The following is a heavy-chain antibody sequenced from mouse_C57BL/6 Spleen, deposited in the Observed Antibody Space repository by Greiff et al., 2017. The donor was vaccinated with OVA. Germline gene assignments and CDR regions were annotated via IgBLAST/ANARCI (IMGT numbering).Heavy chain of an antibody. D-gene: IGHD1-1*01. CDR2: IDPSDSYT. Sequence: VQLQQSGAELVMPGASVKLSCKASGYTFTSYWMHWVKQRPGQGLEWIGEIDPSDSYTNYNQKFKGKSTLTVDKSSSTAYMQLSSLTSEDSAVYYCARRGNYYGSSYEYFDVWGTGTTVTVSS. V-gene: IGHV1-69*01. CDR1: GYTFTSYW. J-gene: IGHJ1*03. CDR3: ARRGNYYGSSYEYFDV.